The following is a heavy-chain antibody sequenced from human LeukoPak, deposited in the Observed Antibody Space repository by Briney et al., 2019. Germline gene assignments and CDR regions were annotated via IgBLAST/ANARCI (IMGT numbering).Heavy chain of an antibody. CDR2: IYSGGNT. J-gene: IGHJ4*02. CDR1: GFTFSNYE. Sequence: GGSLRLSCAASGFTFSNYEMNWVRQAPGKGLEWVSFIYSGGNTHYSDSVKGRFTISRDNSKNTLYLQMNSLRAEDTAIYYCARRAGEYSHPYDYWGQGTLVTVSS. D-gene: IGHD2-15*01. V-gene: IGHV3-53*01. CDR3: ARRAGEYSHPYDY.